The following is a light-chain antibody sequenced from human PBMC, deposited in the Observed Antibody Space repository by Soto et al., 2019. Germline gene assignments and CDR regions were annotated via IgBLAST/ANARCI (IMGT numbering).Light chain of an antibody. J-gene: IGKJ4*01. CDR3: RQYSSYPLT. Sequence: DIQMSQSPSTLSASVGGRVTITCRASQGTGDWLAWYQQKPGKAPKLLIYKTSTLEGGVPSRFSGSGSETEFTLTISSLQPDDFATYYCRQYSSYPLTFGGGTKVDIK. V-gene: IGKV1-5*03. CDR2: KTS. CDR1: QGTGDW.